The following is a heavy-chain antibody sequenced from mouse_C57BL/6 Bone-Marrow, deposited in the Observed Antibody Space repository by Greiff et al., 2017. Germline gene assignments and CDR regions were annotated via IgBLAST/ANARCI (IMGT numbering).Heavy chain of an antibody. CDR3: ARSENSRDY. CDR2: IYPRSGNT. Sequence: VQLQQSGAELARPGASVKLSCKASGYTFTSYGISWVKQRTGQGLEWIGEIYPRSGNTYYNEKFKGKATLTADKSSSTAYMELRSLTSKDSAVYFCARSENSRDYWGQGTTLTVSS. CDR1: GYTFTSYG. V-gene: IGHV1-81*01. J-gene: IGHJ2*01.